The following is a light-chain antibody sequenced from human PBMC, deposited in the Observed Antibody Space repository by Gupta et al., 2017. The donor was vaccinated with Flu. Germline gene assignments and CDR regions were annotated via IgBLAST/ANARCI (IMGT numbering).Light chain of an antibody. Sequence: GQTARITCGGNNIGSKSVHWYQQKPGQAPVLVVYDDRDRPSGIPERFSGSNSGNTATLTISRVEAGDEADYYCQVWDSSSDHWVFGGGTKLTVL. V-gene: IGLV3-21*02. CDR2: DDR. J-gene: IGLJ3*02. CDR3: QVWDSSSDHWV. CDR1: NIGSKS.